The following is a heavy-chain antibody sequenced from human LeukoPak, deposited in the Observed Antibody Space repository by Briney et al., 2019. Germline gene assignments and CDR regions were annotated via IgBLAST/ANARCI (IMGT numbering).Heavy chain of an antibody. Sequence: GGSLRLSCAASGFTFSNYGMNWVRQVPGKGLEWVSYISSNIRTINYGDSVKGRFTISRDNAKNSLYLQMNSLRAEDTAVYYCARDGTYYGDYANAFDIWGQGTVVTVSS. D-gene: IGHD4-17*01. CDR3: ARDGTYYGDYANAFDI. CDR2: ISSNIRTI. CDR1: GFTFSNYG. J-gene: IGHJ3*02. V-gene: IGHV3-48*01.